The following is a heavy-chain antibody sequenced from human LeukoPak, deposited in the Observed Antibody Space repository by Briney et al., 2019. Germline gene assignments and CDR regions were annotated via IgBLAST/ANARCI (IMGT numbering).Heavy chain of an antibody. J-gene: IGHJ3*02. CDR2: ISSSSSTI. V-gene: IGHV3-48*01. CDR3: AKDTPSYYYDSSGPPSEVYAFDI. CDR1: GFTFSSYS. D-gene: IGHD3-22*01. Sequence: GGSLRLSCAASGFTFSSYSMNWVRQAPGKGLEWVSYISSSSSTIYYADSVKGRFTISRDNSKNTLYLQMNSLRAEDTAVYYCAKDTPSYYYDSSGPPSEVYAFDIWGQGTMVTVSS.